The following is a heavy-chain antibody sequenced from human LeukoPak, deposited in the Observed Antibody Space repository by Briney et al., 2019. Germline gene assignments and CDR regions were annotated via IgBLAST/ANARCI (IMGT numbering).Heavy chain of an antibody. CDR3: ARGSGDY. Sequence: SETLSLTCTVSGGSISSGDYYWSWIRQPPGKGLEYIGYIYYSGSTYYNPSLKSRITISVDTSKNQFSLKLSSVTAADTAVYYCARGSGDYWGQGTLVTVSS. J-gene: IGHJ4*02. V-gene: IGHV4-30-4*01. CDR2: IYYSGST. CDR1: GGSISSGDYY. D-gene: IGHD7-27*01.